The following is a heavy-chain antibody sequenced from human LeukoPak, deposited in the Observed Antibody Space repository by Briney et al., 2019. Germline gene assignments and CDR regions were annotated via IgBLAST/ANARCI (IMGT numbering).Heavy chain of an antibody. J-gene: IGHJ4*02. CDR3: AQDPYDSSGYFKY. CDR1: GFTFSTYG. CDR2: IRYDGSHK. V-gene: IGHV3-30*02. D-gene: IGHD3-22*01. Sequence: GGSLRPSCAASGFTFSTYGMRWVRQAPGKGLEWVAFIRYDGSHKYYADSVKGRFTISRDNSKNTLYLQMISLRAEDTAVYYCAQDPYDSSGYFKYWGQGTLVTVSS.